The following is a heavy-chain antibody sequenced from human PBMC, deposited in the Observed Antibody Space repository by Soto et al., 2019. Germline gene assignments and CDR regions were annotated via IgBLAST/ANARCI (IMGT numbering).Heavy chain of an antibody. V-gene: IGHV4-31*03. CDR1: GGSISSGGYC. Sequence: PSETLSLTCPVSGGSISSGGYCWSWIRQHPGKGLEWIGYIYYSGSTYYNPSLKSRVTISVDTSKNQFSLKLSSVTAADTAVYYCARAPLRYFDWYNWFDPWGRGTLVTVSS. J-gene: IGHJ5*02. CDR3: ARAPLRYFDWYNWFDP. CDR2: IYYSGST. D-gene: IGHD3-9*01.